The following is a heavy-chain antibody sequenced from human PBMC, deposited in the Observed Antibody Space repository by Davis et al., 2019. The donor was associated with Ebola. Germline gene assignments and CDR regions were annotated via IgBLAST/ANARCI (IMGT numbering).Heavy chain of an antibody. Sequence: PSETLSLTCAASEFTFTTYVMHWVRQAPGKGLEWVAVISYDGDNSYYADSVKGRFTISRENSKNTVYLQMNSLRTEDTAVYYCTRGSVRFLEWLSQNAFDIWGQGTMVTVSS. CDR1: EFTFTTYV. J-gene: IGHJ3*02. D-gene: IGHD3-3*01. V-gene: IGHV3-30-3*01. CDR2: ISYDGDNS. CDR3: TRGSVRFLEWLSQNAFDI.